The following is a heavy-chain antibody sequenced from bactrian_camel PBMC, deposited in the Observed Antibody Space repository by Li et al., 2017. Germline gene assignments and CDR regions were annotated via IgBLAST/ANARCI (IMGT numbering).Heavy chain of an antibody. CDR1: GHSRGSNC. CDR2: IRRSGGET. D-gene: IGHD5*01. CDR3: AARQPCRVWLGYEDPGEYNI. V-gene: IGHV3S55*01. J-gene: IGHJ4*01. Sequence: HVQLVESGGGSVQTGGSLSLSCVVSGHSRGSNCVGWYRLPPGRAPAEREGIAAIRRSGGETWYAGSVKGRFDISQDNAKNVLYLEMNNLRPEDTAMYYCAARQPCRVWLGYEDPGEYNIWGQGTQVTVS.